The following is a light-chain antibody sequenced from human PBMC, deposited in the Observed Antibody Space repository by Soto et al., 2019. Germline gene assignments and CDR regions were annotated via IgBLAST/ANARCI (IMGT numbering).Light chain of an antibody. J-gene: IGLJ2*01. CDR1: SSDIGAYNY. CDR2: DVN. V-gene: IGLV2-14*03. Sequence: QSVLTQPASVSGSPGQSITISCTGTSSDIGAYNYVSWYQQHPGKAPKVIIYDVNNRPSGVSNRFSGSKSGNTASLTISGLQAEDEADYYCNSYTTSNTFPFRGGTKLTVL. CDR3: NSYTTSNTFP.